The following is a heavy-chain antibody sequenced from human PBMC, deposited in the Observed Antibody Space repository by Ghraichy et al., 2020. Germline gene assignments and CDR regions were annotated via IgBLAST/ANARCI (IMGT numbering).Heavy chain of an antibody. V-gene: IGHV4-4*07. CDR3: ARGAGLRFLEPLNYYYGMDV. CDR1: GGSISSYY. CDR2: IYTSGST. Sequence: SETLSLTCTVSGGSISSYYWSWIRQPAGKGLEWIGRIYTSGSTNYNPSLKSRVTMSVDTSKNQFSLKLSSVTAADTAVYYCARGAGLRFLEPLNYYYGMDVWGQGTTVTVSS. J-gene: IGHJ6*02. D-gene: IGHD3-3*01.